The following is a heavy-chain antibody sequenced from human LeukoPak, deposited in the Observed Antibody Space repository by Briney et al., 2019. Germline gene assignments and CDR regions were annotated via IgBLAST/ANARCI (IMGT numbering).Heavy chain of an antibody. CDR3: ARSLYYYDSSGYPVDY. CDR2: ISAYNGNT. D-gene: IGHD3-22*01. Sequence: GASVKVSCKASGYTFTSYGISWVRQAPGQGLEWMGWISAYNGNTNYAQKLQGRVTMTTDTSTSTAYMELRSLRSDDTAVYYCARSLYYYDSSGYPVDYWGRGTLVTVSS. J-gene: IGHJ4*02. CDR1: GYTFTSYG. V-gene: IGHV1-18*01.